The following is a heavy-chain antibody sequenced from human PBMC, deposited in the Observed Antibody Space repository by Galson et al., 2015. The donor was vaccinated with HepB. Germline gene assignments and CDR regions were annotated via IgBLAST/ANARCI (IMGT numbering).Heavy chain of an antibody. CDR1: GFTFSTYA. V-gene: IGHV3-30-3*01. Sequence: SLRLSCAASGFTFSTYAMNWVRQAPGRGLEWVAVISYDGSNQYYADSVKGRFTISRDNSKNTLYLQMNSLRAEDTALYYCARGAMKHLAYYFDYWGQGTLVSVSS. D-gene: IGHD2-2*01. CDR2: ISYDGSNQ. CDR3: ARGAMKHLAYYFDY. J-gene: IGHJ4*02.